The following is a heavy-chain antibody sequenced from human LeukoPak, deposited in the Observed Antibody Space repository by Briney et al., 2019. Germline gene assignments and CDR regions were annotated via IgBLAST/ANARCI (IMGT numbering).Heavy chain of an antibody. CDR2: ISYDGSNK. J-gene: IGHJ4*02. D-gene: IGHD3-22*01. CDR1: GLTFSSYG. V-gene: IGHV3-30*18. CDR3: AKSHTYYYYDSSGYPLH. Sequence: GGSLRLSWAAAGLTFSSYGMHWVRQAPGKGLEWVAVISYDGSNKYYADSVKGRFTISRDNSKNTLYLQMNSLRAEDTAVYYCAKSHTYYYYDSSGYPLHWGQGTLVAVSS.